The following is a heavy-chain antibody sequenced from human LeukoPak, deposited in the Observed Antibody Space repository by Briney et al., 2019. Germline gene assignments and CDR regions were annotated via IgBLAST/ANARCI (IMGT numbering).Heavy chain of an antibody. CDR2: ISSSSSYI. CDR1: GFTFSSYS. CDR3: ARDSYDSSGYYY. J-gene: IGHJ4*02. D-gene: IGHD3-22*01. Sequence: GGSLRLSCAASGFTFSSYSMNWVRQAPGKGLEWVSSISSSSSYIYYADSVKGRFTISRDNAKNSLYLQMNRLRAEDTAAYYCARDSYDSSGYYYWGQGTLVTVSS. V-gene: IGHV3-21*01.